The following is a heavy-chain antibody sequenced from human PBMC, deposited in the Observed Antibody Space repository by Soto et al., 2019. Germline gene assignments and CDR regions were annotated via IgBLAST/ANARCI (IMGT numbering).Heavy chain of an antibody. J-gene: IGHJ3*02. CDR1: GYTFTSYG. D-gene: IGHD6-19*01. CDR2: ISAYNGNT. Sequence: GASVKVSCTASGYTFTSYGISWVRQAPGQGLEWMGWISAYNGNTNYAQKLQGRVTMTTDTSTSTAYMELRSLRSDDTAVYYCASGLSSGWYDAFDIWGQGTMVTVSS. CDR3: ASGLSSGWYDAFDI. V-gene: IGHV1-18*01.